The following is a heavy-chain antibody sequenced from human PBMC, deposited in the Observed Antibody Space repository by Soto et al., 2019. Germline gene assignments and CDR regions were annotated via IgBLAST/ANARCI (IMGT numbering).Heavy chain of an antibody. CDR3: VRGDPKYYDFWSGFPLDF. J-gene: IGHJ4*02. CDR1: GVSISSYF. Sequence: PSETLSLTCTVSGVSISSYFWSWIRQPPGKGLDWIAYISDSGRTNYNPSLKSRVTISVDTSKSQFSLKLSSLTAADTAVYFCVRGDPKYYDFWSGFPLDFWGQGAPVTVSS. D-gene: IGHD3-3*01. V-gene: IGHV4-59*01. CDR2: ISDSGRT.